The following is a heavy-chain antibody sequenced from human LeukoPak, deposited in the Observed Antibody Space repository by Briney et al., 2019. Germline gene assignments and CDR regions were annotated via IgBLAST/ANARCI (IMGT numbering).Heavy chain of an antibody. CDR2: INPNSGGT. V-gene: IGHV1-2*02. D-gene: IGHD4/OR15-4a*01. J-gene: IGHJ4*02. CDR3: PRAARGANSFLFGY. CDR1: GYTFTGYY. Sequence: ASVKVSCKASGYTFTGYYMHWVRQAPGQGLEWMGCINPNSGGTDYAQKFQGRVTMTRDTSISTAYMELSRLRSDATDVYSCPRAARGANSFLFGYWGPGTLVTVSS.